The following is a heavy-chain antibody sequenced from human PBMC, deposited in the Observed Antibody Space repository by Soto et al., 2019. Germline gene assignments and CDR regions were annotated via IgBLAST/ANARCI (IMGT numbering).Heavy chain of an antibody. D-gene: IGHD3-9*01. CDR3: SIGFNLCGYDIMTGYPHFNFDN. CDR1: GDSIRLSGYS. J-gene: IGHJ4*02. CDR2: ISHSGKT. Sequence: LSLTCTVSGDSIRLSGYSWSWIRQHPGKGLEWIGYISHSGKTNYNPSLQSRVTISADTSKNQFSLKMSFVTAADTAVFYCSIGFNLCGYDIMTGYPHFNFDNWGPGILVTVAS. V-gene: IGHV4-31*03.